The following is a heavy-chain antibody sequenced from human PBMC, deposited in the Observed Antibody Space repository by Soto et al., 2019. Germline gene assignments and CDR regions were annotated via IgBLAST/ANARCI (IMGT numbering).Heavy chain of an antibody. Sequence: GESLKISCKGSGYSFTSYWIGWVRQMPGKGLEWMGIIYPGDSDTRYSPSFQGQVTTSADKSISTAYLQWSSLKASDTAMYYCARSPDNSGSYSWFDPWGQGTLVTVSS. J-gene: IGHJ5*02. CDR3: ARSPDNSGSYSWFDP. V-gene: IGHV5-51*01. CDR1: GYSFTSYW. D-gene: IGHD1-26*01. CDR2: IYPGDSDT.